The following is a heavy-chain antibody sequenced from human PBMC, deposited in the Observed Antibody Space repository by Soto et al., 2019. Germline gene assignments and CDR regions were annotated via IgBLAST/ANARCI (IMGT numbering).Heavy chain of an antibody. J-gene: IGHJ2*01. CDR2: MNGDGSEK. V-gene: IGHV3-7*05. Sequence: EVHLVESGGGLVQPGGSLRLSCAASGFTFTNHWMAWVRQAPGKGLEWVANMNGDGSEKYYVDSVKGRFPIFRDNAKNSLYLQMNSLRAEDTAVYYCARDVNGGYFDVWGRGTLVAVSS. CDR3: ARDVNGGYFDV. CDR1: GFTFTNHW.